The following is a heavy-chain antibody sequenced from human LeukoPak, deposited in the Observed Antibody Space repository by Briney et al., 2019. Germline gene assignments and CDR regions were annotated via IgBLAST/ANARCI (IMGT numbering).Heavy chain of an antibody. CDR1: GFTFSNAW. CDR3: TTELGYCSSTSCIY. D-gene: IGHD2-2*01. Sequence: PGGSLRLSCAASGFTFSNAWMSWVRQAPGKGLEWVGRIKSKTDGGTIDYAAPVKGRFTISRDDSKNTLYLQMNSLRTEDTAVYYCTTELGYCSSTSCIYWGQGTLVTVSS. V-gene: IGHV3-15*01. J-gene: IGHJ4*02. CDR2: IKSKTDGGTI.